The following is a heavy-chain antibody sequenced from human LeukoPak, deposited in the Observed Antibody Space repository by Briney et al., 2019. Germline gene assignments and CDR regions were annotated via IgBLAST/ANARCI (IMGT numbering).Heavy chain of an antibody. J-gene: IGHJ4*02. V-gene: IGHV1-69*13. Sequence: SVKVSCKASGGTFSSYAISWVRQAPGQGLEWMGGIIPIFGTANYAQKFQGRVTVTADESTSTAYMELSSLRSEDTAVYYCARRTLGYSYGDYWGQGTLVTVSS. CDR2: IIPIFGTA. D-gene: IGHD5-18*01. CDR1: GGTFSSYA. CDR3: ARRTLGYSYGDY.